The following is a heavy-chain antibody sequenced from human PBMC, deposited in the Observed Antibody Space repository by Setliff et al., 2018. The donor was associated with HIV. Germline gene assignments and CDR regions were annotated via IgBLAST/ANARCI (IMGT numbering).Heavy chain of an antibody. D-gene: IGHD1-1*01. CDR3: AKQPGGHAFFDH. Sequence: PSETLSLTCTVSADFSNIQWWTWMRQSPGLGLQWIGSIHHSGSTYYDPSLKNRVTLSVDTSNNQVSLTLTSVTAADTAVYYCAKQPGGHAFFDHWGQGILVTVSS. J-gene: IGHJ4*02. CDR1: ADFSNIQW. V-gene: IGHV4-59*11. CDR2: IHHSGST.